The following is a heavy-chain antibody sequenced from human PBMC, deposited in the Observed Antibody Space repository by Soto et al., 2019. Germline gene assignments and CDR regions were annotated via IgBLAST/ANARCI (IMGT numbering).Heavy chain of an antibody. CDR2: INPSGGST. Sequence: ASVKVSCKASGYTFTSYYMHWVRQAPGQGLEWMGIINPSGGSTSYAQKFQGRVTMTRDTSTSTVYMELSSLRSEDTAVYYCARFLGRNYHHYGMDVWGQGTTVTVSS. V-gene: IGHV1-46*01. CDR1: GYTFTSYY. CDR3: ARFLGRNYHHYGMDV. J-gene: IGHJ6*02. D-gene: IGHD2-15*01.